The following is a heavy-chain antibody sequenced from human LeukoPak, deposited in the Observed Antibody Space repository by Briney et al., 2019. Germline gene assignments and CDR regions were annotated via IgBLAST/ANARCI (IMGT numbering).Heavy chain of an antibody. CDR1: GFTFSSYW. Sequence: GGSLRLSCAASGFTFSSYWMTWVRQAPGKGLEWVANIKEDGSEKYYVDSAKGRFTISRDNAKNSLYLQMNSLRAEDTAIYYCAKAYCSGGSCLDYWGQGTLVTVSS. J-gene: IGHJ4*02. CDR2: IKEDGSEK. V-gene: IGHV3-7*01. CDR3: AKAYCSGGSCLDY. D-gene: IGHD2-15*01.